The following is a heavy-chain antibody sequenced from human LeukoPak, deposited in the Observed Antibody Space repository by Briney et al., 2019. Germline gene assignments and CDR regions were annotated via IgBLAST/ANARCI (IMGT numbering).Heavy chain of an antibody. D-gene: IGHD4-17*01. Sequence: SETLSLTCAVYGGSFSAYYWSWIRQPPGKGLEWIGELNDSGSTNYNPSLKSRVTISVDTSKNQFSLKLSFVTAADTAVYYCARGYGDYINWYFDLWGRGTLVTVSS. CDR3: ARGYGDYINWYFDL. CDR2: LNDSGST. J-gene: IGHJ2*01. V-gene: IGHV4-34*01. CDR1: GGSFSAYY.